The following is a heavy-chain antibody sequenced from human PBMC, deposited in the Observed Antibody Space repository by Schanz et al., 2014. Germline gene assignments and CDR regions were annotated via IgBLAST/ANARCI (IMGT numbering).Heavy chain of an antibody. J-gene: IGHJ4*02. CDR3: ARGGPADYFDD. CDR2: ISGTGGDGT. CDR1: GFTFSTHA. Sequence: EMQLLESGGGLIQPGGSLRLSCAASGFTFSTHAMSWVRQAPGKGLLWVSSISGTGGDGTYYADSVKGRFTISRDNSKNTLYLQMNSLRAEDTAVYYCARGGPADYFDDWGQGTLVTVSS. V-gene: IGHV3-23*01.